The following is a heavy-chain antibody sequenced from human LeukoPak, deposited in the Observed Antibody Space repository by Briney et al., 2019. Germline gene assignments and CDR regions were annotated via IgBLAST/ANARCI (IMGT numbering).Heavy chain of an antibody. CDR2: IIPIFGTA. V-gene: IGHV1-69*13. Sequence: SVKVSCKASGGTFSSYAISWVRQAPGQGLEWMGGIIPIFGTANYAQKFQGRVTITADESTSTAYMELSSLRSEDTAVYYCARGLTGVVPAALGYWGQGTLVTVSS. D-gene: IGHD2-2*01. J-gene: IGHJ4*02. CDR3: ARGLTGVVPAALGY. CDR1: GGTFSSYA.